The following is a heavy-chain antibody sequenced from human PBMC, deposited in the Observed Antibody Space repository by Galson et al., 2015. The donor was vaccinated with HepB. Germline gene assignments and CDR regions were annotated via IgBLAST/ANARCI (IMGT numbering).Heavy chain of an antibody. D-gene: IGHD1-26*01. CDR3: TGRGTDY. CDR1: GLTFSSAW. V-gene: IGHV3-15*01. CDR2: LKSKTDGGTT. Sequence: SLRLSCAASGLTFSSAWMSWVRQAPGKGLEWVGRLKSKTDGGTTDYAAPVKGRFTISRDDSKNTLYLQMNSLKTEDTAVYYCTGRGTDYWGQGTLVTVSS. J-gene: IGHJ4*02.